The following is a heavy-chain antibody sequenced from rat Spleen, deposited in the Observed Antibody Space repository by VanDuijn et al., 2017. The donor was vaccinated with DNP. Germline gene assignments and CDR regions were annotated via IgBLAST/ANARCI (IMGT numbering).Heavy chain of an antibody. D-gene: IGHD1-10*01. V-gene: IGHV5-7*01. CDR1: GFTFSDCD. CDR2: ITYDGSRT. Sequence: EVQLVESGGALVQPGGSLKLSCAASGFTFSDCDMAWVRQAPRKGLEWVATITYDGSRTFYRDSVKGRFTISRENAKSTLYLQMNSLRSEDMATYYCARWGNSDWYFDFWGPGTMVTVSS. CDR3: ARWGNSDWYFDF. J-gene: IGHJ1*01.